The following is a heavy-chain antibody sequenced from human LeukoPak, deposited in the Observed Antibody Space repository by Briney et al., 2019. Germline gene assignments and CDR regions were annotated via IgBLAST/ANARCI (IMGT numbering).Heavy chain of an antibody. Sequence: GASVKVSCKASGYTFTGYHIHWVRQAPGQGLEWMGGIIPIFGTANYAQKFQGRVTITADESTSTAYMELSSLRSEDTAVYYCARVFGYSYGYGLDYWGQGTLVTVSS. CDR2: IIPIFGTA. D-gene: IGHD5-18*01. V-gene: IGHV1-69*13. J-gene: IGHJ4*02. CDR1: GYTFTGYH. CDR3: ARVFGYSYGYGLDY.